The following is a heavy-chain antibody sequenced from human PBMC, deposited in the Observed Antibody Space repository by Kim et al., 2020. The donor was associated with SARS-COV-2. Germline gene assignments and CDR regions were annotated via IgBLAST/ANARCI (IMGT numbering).Heavy chain of an antibody. CDR3: ARSGTNWFDP. Sequence: SETLSLTCTVSGGSISSYYWSWIRQPPGKGLEWIGYIYYSGSTNYNPSLKSRVTISVDTSKNQFSLKLSSVTAADTAVYYCARSGTNWFDPWGQGTLVTVSS. D-gene: IGHD1-1*01. CDR2: IYYSGST. CDR1: GGSISSYY. V-gene: IGHV4-59*08. J-gene: IGHJ5*02.